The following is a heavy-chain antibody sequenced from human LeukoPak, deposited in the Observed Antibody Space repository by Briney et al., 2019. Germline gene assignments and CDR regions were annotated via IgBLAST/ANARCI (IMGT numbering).Heavy chain of an antibody. Sequence: SVKVSCKASGGTFSSYAISWVRQAPGQGLEWIGGIIPIFGTANYAQKFQGRVTITADESTSTAYMELSSLRSEDTAVYYCARWRPVSYDFWSGYSYYFDYWGQGTLVTVSS. CDR2: IIPIFGTA. CDR1: GGTFSSYA. V-gene: IGHV1-69*13. J-gene: IGHJ4*02. D-gene: IGHD3-3*01. CDR3: ARWRPVSYDFWSGYSYYFDY.